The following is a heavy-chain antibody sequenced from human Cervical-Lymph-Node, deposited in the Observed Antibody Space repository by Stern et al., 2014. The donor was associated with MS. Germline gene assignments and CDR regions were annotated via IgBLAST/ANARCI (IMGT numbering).Heavy chain of an antibody. CDR1: GGSISIAEYY. Sequence: QVQLVESGPGLVKPSQTLSLTCAVTGGSISIAEYYWSWIRQSPGKGLEWSGYIHNSGTTYYNPSLKSRVIISVDTSYNQFSLELRSVTAADTAVYYCSRDADGYSLVFGYWGRGTLVTVSS. CDR2: IHNSGTT. D-gene: IGHD5-24*01. CDR3: SRDADGYSLVFGY. J-gene: IGHJ4*02. V-gene: IGHV4-30-4*01.